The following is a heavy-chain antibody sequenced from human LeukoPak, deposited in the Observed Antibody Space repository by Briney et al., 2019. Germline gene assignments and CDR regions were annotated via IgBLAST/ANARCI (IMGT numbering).Heavy chain of an antibody. J-gene: IGHJ4*02. CDR1: GGTIRSSDDY. CDR2: IYYTGSS. Sequence: SETLSLTCSVSGGTIRSSDDYWGFVRQTPGKGLEWMGSIYYTGSSYYNPSLKSRATISVDTSKNQFSLKLSSVTAADTAVYYCATLILIGEGDDYWGQGTLVTVSS. D-gene: IGHD3-10*01. CDR3: ATLILIGEGDDY. V-gene: IGHV4-39*07.